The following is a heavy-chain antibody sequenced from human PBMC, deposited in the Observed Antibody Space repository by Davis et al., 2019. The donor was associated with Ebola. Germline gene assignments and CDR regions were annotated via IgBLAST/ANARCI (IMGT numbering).Heavy chain of an antibody. CDR1: GYTFTGYY. CDR3: ARGGGSGSYFYGMDV. D-gene: IGHD3-10*01. J-gene: IGHJ6*02. V-gene: IGHV1-2*04. Sequence: ASVKVSCKASGYTFTGYYMHWVRQAPGQGLEWMGWINPNSGGTNYAQKFQGWVTMTRDTSISTAYMELSRLRSDDTAVYYCARGGGSGSYFYGMDVWGQGTTVTASS. CDR2: INPNSGGT.